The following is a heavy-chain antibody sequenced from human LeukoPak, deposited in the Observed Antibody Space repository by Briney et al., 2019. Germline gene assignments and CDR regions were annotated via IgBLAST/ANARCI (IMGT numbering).Heavy chain of an antibody. CDR3: VRAPRVDSCYQYYFDY. Sequence: GGSLRLSCAASGFTFSSYWMSGVRQAPGKGLEWVAKIKQDGSQKGYVDSVKGRFTISRDNAENSLYLQMNSLRDEDTAVYYCVRAPRVDSCYQYYFDYWGQGTLVTVSS. D-gene: IGHD3-22*01. CDR2: IKQDGSQK. CDR1: GFTFSSYW. V-gene: IGHV3-7*04. J-gene: IGHJ4*02.